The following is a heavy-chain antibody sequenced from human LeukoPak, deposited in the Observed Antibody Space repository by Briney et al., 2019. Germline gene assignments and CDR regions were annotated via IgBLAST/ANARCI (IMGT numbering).Heavy chain of an antibody. J-gene: IGHJ4*02. CDR1: GGSISSYY. CDR3: ARESEMATIKGPHYYFDY. Sequence: SETLSLTCTVSGGSISSYYWSWIRQPPGKGLEWIGYIYYSGSTNYNPSLKSRVTISVDTSKNQFSLKLSSVTAADTAVYYRARESEMATIKGPHYYFDYWGQGTLVTVSS. V-gene: IGHV4-59*01. CDR2: IYYSGST. D-gene: IGHD5-24*01.